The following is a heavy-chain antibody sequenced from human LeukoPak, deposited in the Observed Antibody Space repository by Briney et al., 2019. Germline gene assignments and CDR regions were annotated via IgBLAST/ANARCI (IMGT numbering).Heavy chain of an antibody. CDR1: GGTFSSYA. CDR3: ARSHYSSYWDNGPHYYYYYMDV. V-gene: IGHV1-69*13. J-gene: IGHJ6*03. Sequence: SVNVSCKASGGTFSSYAISWVRQAPRQGLEWMGGIIPIFGTTNYAQKFQGRVTITADESTSTAYMELSSLRSEDTAVYYCARSHYSSYWDNGPHYYYYYMDVWGKGTTVTVSS. CDR2: IIPIFGTT. D-gene: IGHD6-6*01.